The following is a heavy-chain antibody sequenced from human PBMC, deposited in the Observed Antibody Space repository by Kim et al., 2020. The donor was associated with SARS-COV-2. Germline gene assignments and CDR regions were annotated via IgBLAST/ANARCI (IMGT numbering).Heavy chain of an antibody. V-gene: IGHV4-39*01. J-gene: IGHJ5*02. CDR2: IYYSGST. CDR3: ARQTVVLWFGELYLSRFDP. CDR1: GGSISSSSYY. D-gene: IGHD3-10*01. Sequence: SETLSLTCTVSGGSISSSSYYWGWIRQPPGKGLEWIGSIYYSGSTYYNPSLKSRVTISVDTSKNQFSLKLSSVTAADTAVYYCARQTVVLWFGELYLSRFDPWGQGTLVTVSS.